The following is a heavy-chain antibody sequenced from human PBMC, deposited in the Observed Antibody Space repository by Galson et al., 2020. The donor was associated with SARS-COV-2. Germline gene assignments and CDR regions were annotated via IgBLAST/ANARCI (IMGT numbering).Heavy chain of an antibody. CDR2: IYYTGTT. V-gene: IGHV4-30-4*01. D-gene: IGHD6-13*01. J-gene: IGHJ4*02. CDR3: SRDQGYGSSWSIVDPFDH. CDR1: GGSISSADSY. Sequence: ASESLSLTCTVSGGSISSADSYWSWIRQHPGKGLEWFGYIYYTGTTYYNPSPKSRVIISVHTSKHQFSLNLSSGTAADTAVYYCSRDQGYGSSWSIVDPFDHWGQGTLVTVSS.